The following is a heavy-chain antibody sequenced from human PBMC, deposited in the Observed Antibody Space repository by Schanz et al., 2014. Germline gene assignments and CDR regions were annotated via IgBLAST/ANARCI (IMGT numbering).Heavy chain of an antibody. CDR3: ARDRGHGDLPGDS. V-gene: IGHV4-31*03. CDR1: GGSVSSGGDY. CDR2: ISYSGST. D-gene: IGHD4-17*01. Sequence: QVQLQESGPGLVKPSQTLSLTCTVSGGSVSSGGDYWSWIRQHPGKGLEWIGFISYSGSTYYNPSLKSRVTISVDTSKNQFSLNLSSATAADTAVYYCARDRGHGDLPGDSCGQGTMVTVSS. J-gene: IGHJ3*02.